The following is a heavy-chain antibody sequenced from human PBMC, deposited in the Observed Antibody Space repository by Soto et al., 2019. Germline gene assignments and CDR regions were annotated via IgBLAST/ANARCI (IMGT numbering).Heavy chain of an antibody. V-gene: IGHV1-18*01. Sequence: ASVKVSCKASGYTFTSYGISWVRQAPGQRLEWMGWISAYNGNTNYAQKLQGRVTMTTDTSTSTAYMELRSLRSDDTAVYYCAREFLTGYPYPPDAFDIWGQGTMVTVSS. CDR1: GYTFTSYG. CDR3: AREFLTGYPYPPDAFDI. D-gene: IGHD3-9*01. J-gene: IGHJ3*02. CDR2: ISAYNGNT.